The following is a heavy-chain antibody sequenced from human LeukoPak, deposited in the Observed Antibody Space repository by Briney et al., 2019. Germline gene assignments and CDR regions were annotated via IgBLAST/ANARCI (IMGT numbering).Heavy chain of an antibody. J-gene: IGHJ4*02. CDR2: INSNGGNR. CDR3: ARVDGSPDY. D-gene: IGHD2-15*01. V-gene: IGHV1-8*03. Sequence: VASVKVSCKASGYTFTTLDINWVRQATGQGLEWMGWINSNGGNRGYAQKFQGRVTITRDTSISTAYMELSSLRSEDTAVYYCARVDGSPDYWGQGTLVTVSS. CDR1: GYTFTTLD.